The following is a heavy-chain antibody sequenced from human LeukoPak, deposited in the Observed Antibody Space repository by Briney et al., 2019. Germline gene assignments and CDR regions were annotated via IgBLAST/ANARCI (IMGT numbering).Heavy chain of an antibody. V-gene: IGHV1-24*01. Sequence: ASVKVSCKVSGYTLTELSMHWVRQAPGKGLEWMGGFDPEDGETIYAQKFQGRGTMTEDTSTDTAYMELSSLRSEDTAVYYCATDPYGDYPHWPYGMDVWGQGTLVTVSS. J-gene: IGHJ6*02. CDR1: GYTLTELS. CDR3: ATDPYGDYPHWPYGMDV. CDR2: FDPEDGET. D-gene: IGHD4-17*01.